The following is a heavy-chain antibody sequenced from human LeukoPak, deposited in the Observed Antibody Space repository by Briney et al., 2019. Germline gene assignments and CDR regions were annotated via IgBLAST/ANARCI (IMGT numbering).Heavy chain of an antibody. CDR1: GYTFTSYD. Sequence: ASVKVSCKASGYTFTSYDINWVRQATGQGLEWMGWMNPNSGNTGYAQKFQGRVTMTRDMSTSTVYMELSSLRSEDTAVYYCAREWRAFTNWGQGTLVTVSS. J-gene: IGHJ4*02. CDR3: AREWRAFTN. V-gene: IGHV1-8*02. CDR2: MNPNSGNT. D-gene: IGHD5-12*01.